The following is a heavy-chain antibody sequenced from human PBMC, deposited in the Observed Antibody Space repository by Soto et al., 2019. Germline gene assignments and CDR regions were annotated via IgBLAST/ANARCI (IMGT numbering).Heavy chain of an antibody. CDR2: IKVDSGYT. CDR3: ATSYDTGFDP. Sequence: QLQLVQSAAEVKKPGASVRVSCKAYGYPFIKYGISWIRQAPEQGLEWMGWIKVDSGYTNYAQKFQGRVTMTADTSSDTAFMEQRSLRLDDTAVYFCATSYDTGFDPWGQGTLVSVSS. D-gene: IGHD3-9*01. CDR1: GYPFIKYG. V-gene: IGHV1-18*04. J-gene: IGHJ5*02.